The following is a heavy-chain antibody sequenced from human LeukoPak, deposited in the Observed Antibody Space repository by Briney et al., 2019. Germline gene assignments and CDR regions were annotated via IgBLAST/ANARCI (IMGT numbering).Heavy chain of an antibody. CDR2: FDPEDGET. D-gene: IGHD7-27*01. CDR1: GYTLTELS. V-gene: IGHV1-24*01. CDR3: ATRFWGMPGTVYYFDY. J-gene: IGHJ4*02. Sequence: ASVKVSCKVSGYTLTELSMHWVRQAPGKGLEWMGGFDPEDGETIYAQKFQGRVTMTEDTSTDTAYMELSSLRSDDTAVYYCATRFWGMPGTVYYFDYWGQGTLVTVSS.